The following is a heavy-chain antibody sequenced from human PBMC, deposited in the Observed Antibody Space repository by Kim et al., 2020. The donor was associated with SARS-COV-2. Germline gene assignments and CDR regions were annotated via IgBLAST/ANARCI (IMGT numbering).Heavy chain of an antibody. CDR3: ARRAYGDYGAEGYYFDY. D-gene: IGHD4-17*01. CDR1: GYSFTSYW. Sequence: GESLKISCKGSGYSFTSYWIGWVRQMPGKGLEWMGIIYPGDSDTRYSPSFQGQVTISADKSISTAYLQWSSLKASDTAMYYCARRAYGDYGAEGYYFDYWGQGTLVTVSS. J-gene: IGHJ4*02. V-gene: IGHV5-51*01. CDR2: IYPGDSDT.